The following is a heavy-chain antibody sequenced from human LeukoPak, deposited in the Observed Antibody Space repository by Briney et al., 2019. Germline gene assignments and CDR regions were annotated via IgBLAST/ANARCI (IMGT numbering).Heavy chain of an antibody. D-gene: IGHD6-13*01. Sequence: GRSLRLSCAASGFTFSSYGMHWVRQAPGKGLERVAVIWYDGSNKYYADSVKGRFTISRDNSKNTLYLQMNSLRAEDTAVYYCARDAAGPPGGYWGQGTLVTVSS. J-gene: IGHJ4*02. CDR1: GFTFSSYG. V-gene: IGHV3-33*01. CDR3: ARDAAGPPGGY. CDR2: IWYDGSNK.